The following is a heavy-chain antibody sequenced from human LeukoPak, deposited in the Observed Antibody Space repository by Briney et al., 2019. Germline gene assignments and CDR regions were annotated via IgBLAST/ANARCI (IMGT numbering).Heavy chain of an antibody. V-gene: IGHV1-24*01. CDR3: ATTSNPSHYYGMDV. Sequence: ASVKVSCKVSGYTLTELSMHWVRQAPGKGLEWMGGFDPEDGETIYAQKFQGRVTMTEDTSTDTAYMELSSLRSEDTAVYYCATTSNPSHYYGMDVWGQGTTVTVSS. CDR2: FDPEDGET. J-gene: IGHJ6*02. CDR1: GYTLTELS.